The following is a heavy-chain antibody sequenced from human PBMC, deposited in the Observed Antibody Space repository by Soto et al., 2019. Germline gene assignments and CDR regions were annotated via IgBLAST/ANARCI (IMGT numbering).Heavy chain of an antibody. CDR2: ISGSGGST. V-gene: IGHV3-23*01. D-gene: IGHD3-3*01. J-gene: IGHJ6*03. Sequence: GGSLRPSCAASGFTFSSYAMSWVRQAPGKGLEWVSAISGSGGSTYYADSVKGRFTISRDNSKNTLYLQMNSLRAEDTAVYYCAKADATGGYDFWSGYNYYYYMDVWGKGTTVTVSS. CDR3: AKADATGGYDFWSGYNYYYYMDV. CDR1: GFTFSSYA.